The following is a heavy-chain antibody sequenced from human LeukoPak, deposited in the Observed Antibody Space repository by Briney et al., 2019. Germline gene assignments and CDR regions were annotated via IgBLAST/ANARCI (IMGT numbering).Heavy chain of an antibody. Sequence: SETLSLTCTVSGGSFSSYYWSWIRQPPGKGLEWIGYIFYSGSTNYNPSLKSRVTISVDTSKTQFSLKVSSVTAADTAVYYCARGYSSSWYLDWFDPWGQGTLVTVSS. CDR3: ARGYSSSWYLDWFDP. D-gene: IGHD6-13*01. V-gene: IGHV4-59*08. CDR1: GGSFSSYY. CDR2: IFYSGST. J-gene: IGHJ5*02.